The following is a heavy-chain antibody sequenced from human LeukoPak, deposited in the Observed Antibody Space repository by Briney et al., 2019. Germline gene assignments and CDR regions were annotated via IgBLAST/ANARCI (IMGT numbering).Heavy chain of an antibody. CDR2: IYTGGNT. CDR3: ARSFYDVLADYYTGAFDI. D-gene: IGHD3-9*01. Sequence: GGSLRLSCAASGFIVSSNYMSWVRQTPGQGLEWVSFIYTGGNTYYADSVKGRFTISRDNSKNTLYLQMNSLRAEDTAVYYCARSFYDVLADYYTGAFDIWGQGTMVTVPS. CDR1: GFIVSSNY. J-gene: IGHJ3*02. V-gene: IGHV3-53*01.